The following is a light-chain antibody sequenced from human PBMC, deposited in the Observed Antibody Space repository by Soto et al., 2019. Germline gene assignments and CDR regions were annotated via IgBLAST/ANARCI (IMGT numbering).Light chain of an antibody. CDR1: QSVLSSSNNKNC. Sequence: DIVMTHSPDSLAVSLGERATINCKSSQSVLSSSNNKNCLAWYQQKPGQPPRLLFYWASTRESGVPDRFSGSGSGTDFTLTISSLQAEDVAVYYCQHYYSIPWTFGQGTKVEIK. J-gene: IGKJ1*01. CDR3: QHYYSIPWT. V-gene: IGKV4-1*01. CDR2: WAS.